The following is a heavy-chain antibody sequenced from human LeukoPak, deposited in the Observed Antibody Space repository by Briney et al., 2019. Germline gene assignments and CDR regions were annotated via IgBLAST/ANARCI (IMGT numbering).Heavy chain of an antibody. D-gene: IGHD6-25*01. CDR1: GGSFSGYY. V-gene: IGHV4-34*01. Sequence: SETLSLTCAVYGGSFSGYYWSGIRQPPGKGLEWIGEINHSGSTNYNPSLKSRVTISVDMSKNQYSLKLSSVTAADTAVYYCARVHSGYHNWFDPWGQGTLVTVSS. CDR2: INHSGST. J-gene: IGHJ5*02. CDR3: ARVHSGYHNWFDP.